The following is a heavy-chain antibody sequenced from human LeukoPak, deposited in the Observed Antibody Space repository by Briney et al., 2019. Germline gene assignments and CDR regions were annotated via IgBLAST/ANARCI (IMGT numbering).Heavy chain of an antibody. CDR1: GGSISGSSYY. J-gene: IGHJ4*02. D-gene: IGHD5-18*01. Sequence: PSETLSLTCTVSGGSISGSSYYWGWIRQPPGKGLEWIGYIYYSGSTNYNPSLKSRVTISVDTSKNQFSLKLSSVTAADTAVYYCARGQTTMVLDYWGQGTLVTASS. CDR3: ARGQTTMVLDY. V-gene: IGHV4-61*05. CDR2: IYYSGST.